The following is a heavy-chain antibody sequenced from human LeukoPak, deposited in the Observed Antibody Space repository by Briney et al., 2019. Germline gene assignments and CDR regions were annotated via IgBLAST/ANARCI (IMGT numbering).Heavy chain of an antibody. Sequence: GGSLRLSCAASGFTFSSYSMSWVRQAPGKGLEWVSSISSSSSYIYYADSVKGRFTISRDNAKNSLYLQMNSLRAEDTAVYYCAREVMNYYDSSVYRSFDYWGQGTLVTVSS. J-gene: IGHJ4*02. CDR3: AREVMNYYDSSVYRSFDY. CDR2: ISSSSSYI. V-gene: IGHV3-21*01. CDR1: GFTFSSYS. D-gene: IGHD3-22*01.